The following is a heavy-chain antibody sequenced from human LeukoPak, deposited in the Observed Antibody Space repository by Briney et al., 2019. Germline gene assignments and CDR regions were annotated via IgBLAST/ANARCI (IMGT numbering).Heavy chain of an antibody. CDR2: ICHSGST. CDR1: GYSISSGYC. CDR3: ARVGSSWYHDY. D-gene: IGHD6-13*01. Sequence: SETLSLTCTVSGYSISSGYCWGWVRQPPGKGLEWIRSICHSGSTYYNPSLKSRVTISVDTSKNQFSLKLSSVTAADTAVYYCARVGSSWYHDYWGQGTLVTVSS. V-gene: IGHV4-38-2*02. J-gene: IGHJ4*02.